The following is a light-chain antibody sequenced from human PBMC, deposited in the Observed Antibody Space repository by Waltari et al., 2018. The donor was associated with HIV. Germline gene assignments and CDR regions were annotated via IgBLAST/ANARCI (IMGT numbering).Light chain of an antibody. CDR1: QNVNNY. CDR3: HQYHNWPPFT. Sequence: EVVLTQSPATLSVSPGERATLSCWASQNVNNYLAWYQQKPGQAPRLLIYDASTRATGVPARCSGSGSGTEFTLTITSLQSEDFAVYYCHQYHNWPPFTFGQGTKLEI. J-gene: IGKJ2*01. V-gene: IGKV3-15*01. CDR2: DAS.